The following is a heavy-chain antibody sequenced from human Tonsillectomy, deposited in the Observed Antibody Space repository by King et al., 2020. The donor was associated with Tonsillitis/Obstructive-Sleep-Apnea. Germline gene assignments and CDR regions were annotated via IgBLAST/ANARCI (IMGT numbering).Heavy chain of an antibody. CDR1: GGTFSSYA. D-gene: IGHD3-10*01. J-gene: IGHJ6*03. V-gene: IGHV1-69*01. CDR3: ARGEGGVHYYYYMDV. Sequence: QLVQSGAEVKKPGSSVKVSCKASGGTFSSYAISWVRQAPGQGLEWMGGIIPIFGTANYAQKFQGRVTITADEFTSTAYMELGSLSSEETAVYYCARGEGGVHYYYYMDVWGKGTTVTVSS. CDR2: IIPIFGTA.